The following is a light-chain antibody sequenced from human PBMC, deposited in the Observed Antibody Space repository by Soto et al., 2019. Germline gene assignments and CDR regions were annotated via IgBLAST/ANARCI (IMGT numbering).Light chain of an antibody. CDR1: SSDVGGYNY. V-gene: IGLV2-14*01. Sequence: QPALTQPASVSGSPGQSITISCTGTSSDVGGYNYVSWYQQHPGKAPKLMIYEVSNRPSGVSNRFSGSKSGNTASLTISGLQAEDEADYYCSSYTSSSTPRYVFGTGTKVTVL. CDR3: SSYTSSSTPRYV. CDR2: EVS. J-gene: IGLJ1*01.